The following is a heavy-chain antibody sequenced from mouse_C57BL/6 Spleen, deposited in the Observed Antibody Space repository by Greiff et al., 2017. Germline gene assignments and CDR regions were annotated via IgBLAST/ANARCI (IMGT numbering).Heavy chain of an antibody. J-gene: IGHJ4*01. CDR3: ARAWTCAMDY. Sequence: VHVQQSGPVLVKPGPSVKISCKASGFTFTDYYLHWVKQSHGQGLEWIGLVYPYNGGTSYNQKFKGKDTWTVDTSSSTAYMELNSLTSEDSAVYYCARAWTCAMDYWGQGNSVTVSS. V-gene: IGHV1-36*01. CDR2: VYPYNGGT. CDR1: GFTFTDYY.